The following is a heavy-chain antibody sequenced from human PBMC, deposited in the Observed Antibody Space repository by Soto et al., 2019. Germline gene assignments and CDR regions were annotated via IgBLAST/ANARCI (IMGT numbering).Heavy chain of an antibody. CDR1: GFTFKQNE. CDR3: AREGIAESGPNFYDF. CDR2: ISFDGSTK. J-gene: IGHJ4*02. D-gene: IGHD6-13*01. Sequence: QVQLVESGGGVVQPGRSLTIFCTASGFTFKQNEMHGIRQAPAKGLEWVADISFDGSTKNYADSVKGRFTISRDNSKNTLSLQMRALKGEDTATYYCAREGIAESGPNFYDFWGQGTLVAVSS. V-gene: IGHV3-30-3*01.